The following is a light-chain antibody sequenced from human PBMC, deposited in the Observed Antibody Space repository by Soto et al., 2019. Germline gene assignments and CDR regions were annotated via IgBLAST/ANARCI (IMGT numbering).Light chain of an antibody. V-gene: IGKV3D-20*02. CDR3: QQRSNWPVT. J-gene: IGKJ5*01. Sequence: ESVLTHSPGTLSLSPGERATLSFRSSQSVSNNYLAWYQQKPGQAPRLLIYGASNRATGIPDRFSGSGSGTDFTLTISSLEPEDFAVYYCQQRSNWPVTFGQGTRLEIK. CDR1: QSVSNNY. CDR2: GAS.